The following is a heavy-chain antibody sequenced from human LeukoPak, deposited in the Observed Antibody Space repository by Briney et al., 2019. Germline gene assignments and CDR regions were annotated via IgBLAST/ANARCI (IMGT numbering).Heavy chain of an antibody. CDR3: ASPYGSGSYPVYY. V-gene: IGHV4-39*01. CDR2: IYYSGST. Sequence: SETLSLTCTVSGGSISSSSYYWGWIRQPPGKGLEWIGSIYYSGSTYYNPSLKSRVTISVDTSKNQFSLKLSSVTAADTAVYYCASPYGSGSYPVYYWGQGTLVTVSS. J-gene: IGHJ4*02. CDR1: GGSISSSSYY. D-gene: IGHD3-10*01.